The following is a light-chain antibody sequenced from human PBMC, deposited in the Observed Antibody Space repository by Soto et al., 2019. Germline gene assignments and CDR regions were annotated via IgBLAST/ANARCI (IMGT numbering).Light chain of an antibody. J-gene: IGKJ5*01. CDR2: GAS. CDR1: QSVSSTS. Sequence: EVVLTQSPGTLSLSPGERVTILCLASQSVSSTSLAWYQQKPGQTLRLLIYGASSRATGTPDRISGGGSGTHFTLTISRLEPEDFAVYYCQHYVTSSITFGQGTRLEIK. V-gene: IGKV3-20*01. CDR3: QHYVTSSIT.